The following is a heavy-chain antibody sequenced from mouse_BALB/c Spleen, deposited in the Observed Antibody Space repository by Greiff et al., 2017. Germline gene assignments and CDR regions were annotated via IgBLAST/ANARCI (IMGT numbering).Heavy chain of an antibody. J-gene: IGHJ4*01. V-gene: IGHV3-6*02. Sequence: DVKLVESGPGLVKPSQSLSLTCSVTGYSITSGYYWNWIRQFPGNKLEWMGYISYDGSNNYNPSLKNRISITRDTSKNQFFLKLNSVTTEDTATYYCARETTVVADAMDYWGQGTSVTVSS. CDR2: ISYDGSN. D-gene: IGHD1-1*01. CDR3: ARETTVVADAMDY. CDR1: GYSITSGYY.